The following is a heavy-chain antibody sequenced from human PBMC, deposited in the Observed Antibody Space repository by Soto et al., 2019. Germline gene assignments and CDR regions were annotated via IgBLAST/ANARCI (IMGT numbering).Heavy chain of an antibody. D-gene: IGHD2-21*02. V-gene: IGHV1-46*01. CDR2: VNPSGGHS. Sequence: QVQLMQSGAEVKKPGASVKVSCKASGDTFTNYYIHWVRQAPGQGLEWMGTVNPSGGHSTYAQHFLGKKTITKDTSTSTLSMGLTSLTSDDTAVYYCARGGHVVVVTAALDYWGQGTLVTVSS. CDR1: GDTFTNYY. CDR3: ARGGHVVVVTAALDY. J-gene: IGHJ4*02.